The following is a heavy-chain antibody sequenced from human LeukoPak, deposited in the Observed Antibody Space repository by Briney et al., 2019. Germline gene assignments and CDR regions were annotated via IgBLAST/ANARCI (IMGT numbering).Heavy chain of an antibody. J-gene: IGHJ4*02. V-gene: IGHV4-59*08. D-gene: IGHD3-22*01. CDR1: GGSISSYY. CDR3: ARRTYYYDSSGYLFSPFDY. CDR2: IYYSGST. Sequence: PSETLSLTCTVSGGSISSYYWSWIRQPPGKGLEWIGYIYYSGSTNYNPSLKSRVTISVDTSKNQFSLKLSSVTAADTAVYYCARRTYYYDSSGYLFSPFDYWGQGTLVTVSS.